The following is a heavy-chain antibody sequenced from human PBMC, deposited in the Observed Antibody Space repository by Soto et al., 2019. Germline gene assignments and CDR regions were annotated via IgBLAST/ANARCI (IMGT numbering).Heavy chain of an antibody. CDR3: ARAKVEAGTGFFVSGGKYDD. D-gene: IGHD6-19*01. CDR1: GGSNSGYF. V-gene: IGHV4-59*01. Sequence: PSETLSLTCTVAGGSNSGYFWSWIRQPPGRGLEWIGYMYYSGGTTYNPSLKSRVTISVDTSKNLFSLRLTSVTSADTSVYYCARAKVEAGTGFFVSGGKYDDRGPGTSVTVSS. J-gene: IGHJ4*02. CDR2: MYYSGGT.